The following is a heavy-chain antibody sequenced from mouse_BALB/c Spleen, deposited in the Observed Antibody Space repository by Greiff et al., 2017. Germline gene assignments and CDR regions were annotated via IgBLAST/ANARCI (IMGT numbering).Heavy chain of an antibody. D-gene: IGHD1-1*02. J-gene: IGHJ4*01. CDR2: ISNGGGST. Sequence: EVQVVESGGGLVQPGGSLKLSCAASGFTFSSYTMSWVRQTPEKRLEWVAYISNGGGSTYYPDTVKGRFTISRDNAKNTLYLQLSSLKSEDTAMYYCARRAYGHYAMDYWGQGTSVTVSS. CDR1: GFTFSSYT. CDR3: ARRAYGHYAMDY. V-gene: IGHV5-12-2*01.